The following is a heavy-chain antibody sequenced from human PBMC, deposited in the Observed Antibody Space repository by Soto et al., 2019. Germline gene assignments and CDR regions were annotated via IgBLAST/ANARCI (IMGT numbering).Heavy chain of an antibody. CDR1: RFTFSNYA. D-gene: IGHD6-19*01. Sequence: GGSLRLSCAASRFTFSNYAMNWVRQAPGKGLECVSVISGSGGSAYYADSVQGRFTISRDNSKNTLYMQMNSLRDEDTAIYYCVREGSGWNSRGSFDFWGRGTMVTVSS. J-gene: IGHJ3*01. CDR2: ISGSGGSA. V-gene: IGHV3-23*01. CDR3: VREGSGWNSRGSFDF.